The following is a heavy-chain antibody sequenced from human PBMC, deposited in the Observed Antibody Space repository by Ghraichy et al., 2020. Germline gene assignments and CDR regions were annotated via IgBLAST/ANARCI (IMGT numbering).Heavy chain of an antibody. Sequence: SETLSLTCTVSGGSVSSGSYYWSWIRQPPGKGLEWIGYIYYSGSTNYNPSLKSRVTISVDTSKNQFSLKLSSVTAADTTVYYCARGGGTTRQGTFDYWGQGTLVTVSS. CDR3: ARGGGTTRQGTFDY. J-gene: IGHJ4*02. D-gene: IGHD3-16*01. V-gene: IGHV4-61*01. CDR1: GGSVSSGSYY. CDR2: IYYSGST.